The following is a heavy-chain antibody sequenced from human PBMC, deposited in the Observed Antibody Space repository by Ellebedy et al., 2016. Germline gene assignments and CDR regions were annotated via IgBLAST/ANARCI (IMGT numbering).Heavy chain of an antibody. CDR1: GGSISSSSYY. J-gene: IGHJ6*03. CDR2: IYYSGST. V-gene: IGHV4-39*01. CDR3: ARHMNYYYYMDV. Sequence: SETLSLXXTVSGGSISSSSYYWGWIRQPPGKGLEWIGSIYYSGSTYYNPSLKSRVTISVDTSKNQFSLKLSSVTAADTAVYYCARHMNYYYYMDVWGKGTTVTVSS.